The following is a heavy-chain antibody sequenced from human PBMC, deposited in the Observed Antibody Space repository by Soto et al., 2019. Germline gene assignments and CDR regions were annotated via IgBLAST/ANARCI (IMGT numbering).Heavy chain of an antibody. D-gene: IGHD2-21*01. Sequence: GGSLRLSCAASGFTFSSYSMNWVRQAPGKGLEWVSYISSSSSTIYYADSVKGRFTISRDNAKNSLYLQMNSLRAEDTAVYYCARVIAQADYYYYMDVWGKGTTVTVSS. J-gene: IGHJ6*03. CDR3: ARVIAQADYYYYMDV. CDR2: ISSSSSTI. V-gene: IGHV3-48*01. CDR1: GFTFSSYS.